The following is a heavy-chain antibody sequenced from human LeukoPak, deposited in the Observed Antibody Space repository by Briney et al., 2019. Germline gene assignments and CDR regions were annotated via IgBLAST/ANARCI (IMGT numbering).Heavy chain of an antibody. CDR1: GFTFSSYA. CDR3: AKDGTRYCSGGSCYSTPY. J-gene: IGHJ4*02. V-gene: IGHV3-23*01. Sequence: GGSLRLSCAASGFTFSSYAMSWVRRAPGKGLEWVSAISGSGGSTYYADSVKGRFTISRDNSKNTLYLQMNSLRAEDTAVYYCAKDGTRYCSGGSCYSTPYWGQGTLVTVSP. D-gene: IGHD2-15*01. CDR2: ISGSGGST.